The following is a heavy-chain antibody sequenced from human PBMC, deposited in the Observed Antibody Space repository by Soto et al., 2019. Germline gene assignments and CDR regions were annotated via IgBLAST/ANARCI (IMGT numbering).Heavy chain of an antibody. J-gene: IGHJ6*02. D-gene: IGHD1-26*01. CDR2: ISWNSGSI. V-gene: IGHV3-9*01. CDR3: AKEGGSYYYYGMDV. Sequence: LSCAASGFTFDDYAMHWVRQAPGKGLEWVSGISWNSGSIGYADSVKGRFTISRDNAKNSLYLQMNSLRAEDTALYYCAKEGGSYYYYGMDVWGQGTTVTVSS. CDR1: GFTFDDYA.